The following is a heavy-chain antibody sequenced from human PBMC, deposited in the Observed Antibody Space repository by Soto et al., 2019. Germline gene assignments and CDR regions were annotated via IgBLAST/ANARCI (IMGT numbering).Heavy chain of an antibody. J-gene: IGHJ6*02. CDR3: AKAATYCTSSTCLRPANPDV. CDR2: ISASGDST. Sequence: EVQLLESGGGFIQPGGSLRVSCAASGFTFSSFAMCWVRQAPGKGLEWVSAISASGDSTYHADSVKGRFTISRDNPKNPLYLQMNSLRAEDTAVYYCAKAATYCTSSTCLRPANPDVWGQGTTVTVSS. V-gene: IGHV3-23*01. D-gene: IGHD2-2*01. CDR1: GFTFSSFA.